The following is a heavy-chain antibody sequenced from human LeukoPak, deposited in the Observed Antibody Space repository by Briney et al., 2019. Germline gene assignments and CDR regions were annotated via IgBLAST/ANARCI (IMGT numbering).Heavy chain of an antibody. CDR2: INWNGGST. J-gene: IGHJ4*02. CDR3: ATDSGVHHKTFDD. D-gene: IGHD1-26*01. CDR1: GSTFDDYG. Sequence: PGRSLRPSCAASGSTFDDYGMSWVRQAPGKGLEWDSGINWNGGSTGYADSVKGRFTISRDNAKNSLYLQMNSLRVEDTALYFCATDSGVHHKTFDDWGQGTLVTVSS. V-gene: IGHV3-20*04.